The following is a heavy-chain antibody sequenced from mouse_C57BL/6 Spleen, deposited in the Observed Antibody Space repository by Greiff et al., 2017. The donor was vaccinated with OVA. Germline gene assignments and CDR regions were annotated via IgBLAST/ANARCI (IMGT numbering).Heavy chain of an antibody. D-gene: IGHD2-2*01. CDR3: ARWLPHAMDY. CDR2: IDPSDSYT. Sequence: QVQLQQPGAELVMPGASVKLSCKASGYTFTSYWMHWVKQRPGQGLEWIGEIDPSDSYTNYNQKFKGKSTLTVDKSSSTAYMQLSSLTSEGAAVYYCARWLPHAMDYWGQGTSVTVSS. J-gene: IGHJ4*01. V-gene: IGHV1-69*01. CDR1: GYTFTSYW.